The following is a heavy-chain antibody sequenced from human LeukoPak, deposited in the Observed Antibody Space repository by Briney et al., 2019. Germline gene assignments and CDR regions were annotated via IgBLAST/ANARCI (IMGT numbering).Heavy chain of an antibody. CDR1: GFTFSSYA. J-gene: IGHJ3*02. D-gene: IGHD3-22*01. CDR3: AKELHDSSGYYYTPDAFDI. V-gene: IGHV3-23*01. CDR2: ISGSGGST. Sequence: GGSLRLSCAASGFTFSSYAMSWVRQAPGKGLGWVSAISGSGGSTYYADSVKGRFTISRDNSKNTLYLQMNSLRAEDTAVYYCAKELHDSSGYYYTPDAFDIWGQGTMVTVSS.